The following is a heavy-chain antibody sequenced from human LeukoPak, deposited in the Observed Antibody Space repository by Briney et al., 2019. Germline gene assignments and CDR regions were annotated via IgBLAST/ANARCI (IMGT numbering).Heavy chain of an antibody. CDR2: IRSKANSYAT. CDR1: GFTFSGSA. Sequence: PGGSLRLSCAASGFTFSGSAMHWVRQASGKGLEWVGRIRSKANSYATAYAASVEGRFTISRDDSKNTAYLQMNSLKTEDTAVYYCTRRYNYDSSGYYYVRDAFDIWGQGTMVTVSS. V-gene: IGHV3-73*01. J-gene: IGHJ3*02. CDR3: TRRYNYDSSGYYYVRDAFDI. D-gene: IGHD3-22*01.